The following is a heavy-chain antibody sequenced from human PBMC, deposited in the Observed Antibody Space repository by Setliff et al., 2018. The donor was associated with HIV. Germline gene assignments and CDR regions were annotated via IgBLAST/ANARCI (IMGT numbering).Heavy chain of an antibody. CDR3: ARGGYCNSDNCDRGRNFDY. D-gene: IGHD2-15*01. CDR1: SGSFTGYY. CDR2: INRFGIT. Sequence: ASETLSLTCAVYSGSFTGYYWTWIRQPPGKGLEWIGEINRFGITNYNPSFKSRLTLSVDTSKNQFSPNVNSVTAADTAVYYCARGGYCNSDNCDRGRNFDYWSQGMLVTVSS. V-gene: IGHV4-34*01. J-gene: IGHJ4*02.